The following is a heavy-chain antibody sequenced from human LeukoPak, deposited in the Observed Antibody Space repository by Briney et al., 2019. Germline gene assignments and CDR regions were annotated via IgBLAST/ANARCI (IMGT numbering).Heavy chain of an antibody. V-gene: IGHV4-4*02. CDR2: IYHSGST. D-gene: IGHD4-17*01. Sequence: PSETLSLTCAVSGGSISSSNWWSWVRQPPGKGLEWIGEIYHSGSTNYNPSLKSRVTISIDTSKNQFSLKLSSVTAADTAVYYCARVPHFGDYGWFDPWGQGTLVTVSS. CDR3: ARVPHFGDYGWFDP. CDR1: GGSISSSNW. J-gene: IGHJ5*02.